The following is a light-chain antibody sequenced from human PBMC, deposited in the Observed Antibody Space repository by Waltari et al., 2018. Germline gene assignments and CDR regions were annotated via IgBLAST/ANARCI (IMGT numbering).Light chain of an antibody. J-gene: IGKJ4*01. Sequence: EIVLTQSPVTLSLSPGERATLSCMASHYISTYLTWYQQKPGQAPRLLIYDASNRATGIPARFSGSGSGTDFTLTISCLEPEDFAVYYCQQRTNWPPALTFGGGTKVEI. V-gene: IGKV3-11*01. CDR1: HYISTY. CDR2: DAS. CDR3: QQRTNWPPALT.